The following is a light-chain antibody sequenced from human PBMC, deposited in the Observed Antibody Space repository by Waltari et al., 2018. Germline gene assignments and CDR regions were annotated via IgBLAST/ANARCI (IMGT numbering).Light chain of an antibody. J-gene: IGKJ2*01. CDR2: AAS. CDR3: QQSYSTLRYT. CDR1: QSISSY. V-gene: IGKV1-39*01. Sequence: DIQMTQSPSSLSASVGDRVTITCRASQSISSYLNWYQQKPGKAPKLLIYAASSLQSGVPSMFSGSGSGTDFTLTISSLQPEDFATYYCQQSYSTLRYTFGQGTKLEI.